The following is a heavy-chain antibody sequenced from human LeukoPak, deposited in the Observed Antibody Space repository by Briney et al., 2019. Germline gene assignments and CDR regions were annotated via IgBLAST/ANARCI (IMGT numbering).Heavy chain of an antibody. CDR3: ARGRYYDSSGYSDAFDI. CDR2: ISSSSSTI. V-gene: IGHV3-48*04. D-gene: IGHD3-22*01. Sequence: PGGSLRLSCAASGFTFSSYSLNWVRQAPGKGLEWVSYISSSSSTIYYADSVKGRFTISRDNAKNSLYLQMNSLRAEDTAVYYCARGRYYDSSGYSDAFDIWGQGTMVTVSS. CDR1: GFTFSSYS. J-gene: IGHJ3*02.